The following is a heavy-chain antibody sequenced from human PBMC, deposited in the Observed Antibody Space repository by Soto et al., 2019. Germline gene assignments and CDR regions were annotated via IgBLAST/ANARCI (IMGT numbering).Heavy chain of an antibody. D-gene: IGHD3-16*01. Sequence: QVQLVQSGDEVKKPGASVKVSCKASGYIFVNYGIAWVRQAPGQGLEWMGWISPYTGNTHSATKIQGRLTMTTDTTXSTAYMDRGSLTSDDTAVYYCGMVDNYVTPTPQDVWGQGTTVTVSS. CDR2: ISPYTGNT. J-gene: IGHJ6*02. CDR3: GMVDNYVTPTPQDV. V-gene: IGHV1-18*01. CDR1: GYIFVNYG.